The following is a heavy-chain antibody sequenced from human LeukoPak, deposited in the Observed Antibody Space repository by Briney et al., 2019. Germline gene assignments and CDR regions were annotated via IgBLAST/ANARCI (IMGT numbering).Heavy chain of an antibody. Sequence: GGSLRLSCAASGFTFSSYWMSWVRQAPGKGLEYVSAISSNGGSTYYANSVKGRFTISRDNSKNTLYLQMGSLRAEDMAVYYCARGADSSDYFDYWGQGTLVTVSS. J-gene: IGHJ4*02. CDR3: ARGADSSDYFDY. CDR1: GFTFSSYW. D-gene: IGHD3-22*01. V-gene: IGHV3-64*01. CDR2: ISSNGGST.